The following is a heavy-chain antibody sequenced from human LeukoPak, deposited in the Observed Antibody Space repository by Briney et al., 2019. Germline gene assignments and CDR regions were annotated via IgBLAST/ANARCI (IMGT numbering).Heavy chain of an antibody. V-gene: IGHV1-69*05. D-gene: IGHD1-26*01. CDR3: ARGGIVGATSFGYSDY. CDR2: IIPIFGTA. CDR1: GYTITSYA. Sequence: SVKVSCKASGYTITSYAISWVRQAPGQGLEWMGRIIPIFGTANYAQKFQGRVTVTTDESTSTAYMELSSLRSEDTAVYYCARGGIVGATSFGYSDYWGQETLVTVSS. J-gene: IGHJ4*02.